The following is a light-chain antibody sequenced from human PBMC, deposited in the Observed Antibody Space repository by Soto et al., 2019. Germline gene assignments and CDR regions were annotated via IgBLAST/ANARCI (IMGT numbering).Light chain of an antibody. Sequence: EIVLTQSPGTLSLSPGERATLPCRASQSVSSNFLAWYQQKPGQAPRLLIYGASSRATGIPPRFSGSGSGTDFNLTISRLEPEDFAVYYCQQYGSSPRTFGQGTKVEIK. J-gene: IGKJ1*01. CDR2: GAS. CDR3: QQYGSSPRT. CDR1: QSVSSNF. V-gene: IGKV3-20*01.